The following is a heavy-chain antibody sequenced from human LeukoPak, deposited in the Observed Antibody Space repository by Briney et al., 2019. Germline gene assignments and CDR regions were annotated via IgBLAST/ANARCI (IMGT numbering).Heavy chain of an antibody. CDR3: ARVSSSGWYYFDY. V-gene: IGHV3-30-3*01. CDR2: ISYDGSNK. D-gene: IGHD6-19*01. J-gene: IGHJ4*02. Sequence: PGRSLRLSCAASGFTFSSYAMHWVRQAPGEGLEWVAVISYDGSNKYYADSVKGRFTISRDNSKNTLYLQMNSLRAEDTAVYYCARVSSSGWYYFDYWGQGTLVTVSS. CDR1: GFTFSSYA.